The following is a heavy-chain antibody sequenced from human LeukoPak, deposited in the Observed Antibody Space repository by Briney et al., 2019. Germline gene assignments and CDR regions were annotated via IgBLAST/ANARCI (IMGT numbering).Heavy chain of an antibody. V-gene: IGHV4-61*02. D-gene: IGHD3-10*01. J-gene: IGHJ6*03. CDR2: IYTSGST. CDR3: ARVRRGTMVRGPRDYYYYYMDV. CDR1: GGSISSGSYY. Sequence: KSSETLSLTCTVSGGSISSGSYYWSWIRQPAGKGLEWIGRIYTSGSTNYNTSLKSRVTISVDTSKNQFSLKLSSVTAADTAVYYCARVRRGTMVRGPRDYYYYYMDVWGKGTTVTISS.